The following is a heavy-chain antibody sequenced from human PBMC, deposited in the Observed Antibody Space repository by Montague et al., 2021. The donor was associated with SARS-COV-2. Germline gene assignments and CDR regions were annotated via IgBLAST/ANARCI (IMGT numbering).Heavy chain of an antibody. D-gene: IGHD2-2*01. Sequence: SETLSLTCTVSGGSLSSYYWSWIRQPPGKGLEWIGYIYYSGSTNYNPSLKSRVTISVDTSKHQFSLHLNSVTPEDTAVYYCARIPVGSKYYFDFWGQGTLVTVSS. CDR2: IYYSGST. CDR3: ARIPVGSKYYFDF. V-gene: IGHV4-59*12. CDR1: GGSLSSYY. J-gene: IGHJ4*02.